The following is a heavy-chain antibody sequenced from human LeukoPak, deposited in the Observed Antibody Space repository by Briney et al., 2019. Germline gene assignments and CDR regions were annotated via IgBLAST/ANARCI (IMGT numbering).Heavy chain of an antibody. CDR1: GGSISSGDYY. V-gene: IGHV4-30-4*08. D-gene: IGHD3-16*01. Sequence: PSQTLSLTCTVSGGSISSGDYYWSWIRQPPGKGLEWIGYIYYSGNTYYDPSLKSRVTISVDTSKNRFSLKLSSVTAADTAVYYCAREGKRGINYFDNWGQGALVTVSS. J-gene: IGHJ4*02. CDR2: IYYSGNT. CDR3: AREGKRGINYFDN.